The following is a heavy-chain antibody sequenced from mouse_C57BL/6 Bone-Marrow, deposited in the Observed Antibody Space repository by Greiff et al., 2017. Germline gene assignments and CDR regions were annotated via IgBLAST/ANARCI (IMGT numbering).Heavy chain of an antibody. CDR3: ARENWPYWYFDV. Sequence: VQLKESGGGLVKPGGSLKLSCAASGFTFSSYAMSWVRQTPEKRLEWVATISDGGSYTYYPDNVKGRFTISRDNAKNNLYLQMSHLKAEDTAVYYCARENWPYWYFDVWGTGTTVTVSS. CDR2: ISDGGSYT. CDR1: GFTFSSYA. V-gene: IGHV5-4*01. D-gene: IGHD4-1*01. J-gene: IGHJ1*03.